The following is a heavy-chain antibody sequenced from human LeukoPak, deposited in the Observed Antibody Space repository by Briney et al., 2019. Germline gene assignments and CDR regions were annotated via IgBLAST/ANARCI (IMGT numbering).Heavy chain of an antibody. CDR2: IYYSGIT. J-gene: IGHJ5*02. CDR3: AREGRGLINSWFDP. D-gene: IGHD3-10*01. CDR1: GDSISSYY. V-gene: IGHV4-59*01. Sequence: SETLSLTCNVSGDSISSYYWSWIRQPPGKGLEWIGHIYYSGITNYNPSLRSRVTISIDTSKKQLSLKLSSVTAADTAVYYCAREGRGLINSWFDPWGQGTLVTVSS.